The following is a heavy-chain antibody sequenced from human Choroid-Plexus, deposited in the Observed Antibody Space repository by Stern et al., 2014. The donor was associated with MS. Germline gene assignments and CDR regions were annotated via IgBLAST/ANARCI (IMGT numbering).Heavy chain of an antibody. V-gene: IGHV3-30*18. CDR2: VSYDGSNK. J-gene: IGHJ5*02. D-gene: IGHD2/OR15-2a*01. CDR1: GFTLGSWA. Sequence: VQLVESGGGVVQPGRPLRLSWVASGFTLGSWAMNWVRQAPGKGLEWVAVVSYDGSNKYDADSVKGRFTISRDNSQNTLYMQMSSLRPEDTAVYYCAKDRQYLTYFFDHWGQGSLVTVSS. CDR3: AKDRQYLTYFFDH.